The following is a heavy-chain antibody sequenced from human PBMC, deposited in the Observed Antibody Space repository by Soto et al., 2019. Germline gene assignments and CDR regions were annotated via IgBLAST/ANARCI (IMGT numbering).Heavy chain of an antibody. J-gene: IGHJ6*02. D-gene: IGHD2-15*01. CDR3: VRGGYCSGGSCHHYYYYYYGMDV. CDR1: GYTFTSYG. Sequence: QVQLVQSGAEVKKPGASVKVSCKASGYTFTSYGISWVRQAPGQGLEWMGWISAYNGNTNYAQKLQGRVTMTTDTSTSTAYMELRSLRSDDTAVYYCVRGGYCSGGSCHHYYYYYYGMDVWGQGTTVTVSS. V-gene: IGHV1-18*01. CDR2: ISAYNGNT.